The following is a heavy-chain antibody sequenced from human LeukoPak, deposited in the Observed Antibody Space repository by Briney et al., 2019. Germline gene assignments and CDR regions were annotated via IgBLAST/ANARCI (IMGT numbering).Heavy chain of an antibody. CDR2: ISGSGGST. CDR1: GFTFSSYA. Sequence: GGSLRLSCAASGFTFSSYAMSWVRQAPGKGPEWVSAISGSGGSTYFADSVKGRFTISRDNSKNTLYLQMNSLRAEDTAVYYCAKEAIFGVVLPIGYFDYWGQGTLVTVSS. D-gene: IGHD3-3*01. J-gene: IGHJ4*02. CDR3: AKEAIFGVVLPIGYFDY. V-gene: IGHV3-23*01.